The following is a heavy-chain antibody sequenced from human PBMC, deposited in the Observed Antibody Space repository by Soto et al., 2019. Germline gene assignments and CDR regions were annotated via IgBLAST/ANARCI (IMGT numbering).Heavy chain of an antibody. J-gene: IGHJ4*02. CDR2: INHSGST. CDR1: GGSFSGYY. D-gene: IGHD1-1*01. Sequence: QVQLQQWGAGLLKPSETLSLTCAVYGGSFSGYYWSWIRQPPGKGLEWIGEINHSGSTNYNPSHKSRVTISVDTSKNQFALKLSSVTAADTAVYYCARAKVLGSERADGFDYWGQGTLVTVSS. V-gene: IGHV4-34*01. CDR3: ARAKVLGSERADGFDY.